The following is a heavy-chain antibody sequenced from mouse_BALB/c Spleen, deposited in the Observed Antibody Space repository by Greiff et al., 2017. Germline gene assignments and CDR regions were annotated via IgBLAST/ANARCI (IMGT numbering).Heavy chain of an antibody. Sequence: EVKLMESGPGLVKPSQSLSLTCTVTGYSITSDYAWNWIRQFPGNKLVWMGYISYSGSTSYNPSLKSRISITRDTSKNQFFLQLNSVTTEDTATYYCARRTGTGWFAYWGQGTLVTVSA. J-gene: IGHJ3*01. CDR2: ISYSGST. D-gene: IGHD3-1*01. CDR1: GYSITSDYA. CDR3: ARRTGTGWFAY. V-gene: IGHV3-2*02.